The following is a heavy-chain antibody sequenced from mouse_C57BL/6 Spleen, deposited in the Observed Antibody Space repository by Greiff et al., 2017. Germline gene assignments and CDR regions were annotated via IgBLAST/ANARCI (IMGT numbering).Heavy chain of an antibody. CDR2: IYPGSGST. J-gene: IGHJ4*01. CDR3: ARSYGSRCYAMDY. V-gene: IGHV1-55*01. D-gene: IGHD1-1*01. CDR1: GYTFTSYW. Sequence: QVQLQQPGAELVKPGASVKMSCKASGYTFTSYWITWVKQRPGQGLEWIGDIYPGSGSTNYNEKFKSKATLTVDTSSSTAYMQLSSLTSEDSAVYYCARSYGSRCYAMDYWGQGTSVTVSA.